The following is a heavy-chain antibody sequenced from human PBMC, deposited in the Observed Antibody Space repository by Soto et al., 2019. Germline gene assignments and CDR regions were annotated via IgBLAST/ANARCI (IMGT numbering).Heavy chain of an antibody. CDR2: INPSGGST. Sequence: GASVKVSCKESGYTLPNYYMHWVRQAPGQGLEWMGIINPSGGSTSYAQKFQGRVTMTRDTSTSTVYMELSSLRSEDTAVYYCARDHYYDSSGSSPGYFDYWGQGTLVTVSS. CDR3: ARDHYYDSSGSSPGYFDY. V-gene: IGHV1-46*01. CDR1: GYTLPNYY. D-gene: IGHD3-22*01. J-gene: IGHJ4*02.